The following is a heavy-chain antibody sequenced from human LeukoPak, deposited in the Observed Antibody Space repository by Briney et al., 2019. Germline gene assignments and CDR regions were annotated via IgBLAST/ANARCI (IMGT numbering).Heavy chain of an antibody. CDR1: GGTFSSYA. V-gene: IGHV1-69*13. J-gene: IGHJ1*01. Sequence: SVKVSCTASGGTFSSYAISWVRQAPGQGLEWMGGIIPIFGTANYAQEFQGRVTITADESTSTAYMELSSLRSEDTAVYYCARSVRSDIVVVPATFQHWGQGTLVTVSS. CDR2: IIPIFGTA. D-gene: IGHD2-2*01. CDR3: ARSVRSDIVVVPATFQH.